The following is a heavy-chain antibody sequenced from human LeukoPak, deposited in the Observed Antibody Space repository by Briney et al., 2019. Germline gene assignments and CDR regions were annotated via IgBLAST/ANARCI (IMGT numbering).Heavy chain of an antibody. CDR2: IWHDGSIE. CDR1: GFTLRSSD. D-gene: IGHD1-26*01. J-gene: IGHJ4*02. V-gene: IGHV3-33*01. Sequence: GESLRLSCEVSGFTLRSSDMHWVRQAPGKGLKWVAVIWHDGSIERYADSVKGRFTVSRDNSGTTLYLQMNSLRAEDTAVYYCTRSPSLGGRYWGFDYWGQGALVTVSS. CDR3: TRSPSLGGRYWGFDY.